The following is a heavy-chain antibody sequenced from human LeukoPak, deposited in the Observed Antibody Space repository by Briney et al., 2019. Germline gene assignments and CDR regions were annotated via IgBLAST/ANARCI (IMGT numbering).Heavy chain of an antibody. Sequence: GGSLRLSCAASGFTFSSYAMHWVRQAPGKGLGWVAVISYDGSNKYYADSVKGQFTISRDNSKNTLYLQMNSLRADDTAVYYCAKDVVGQQWPENYWGQGTLVTVSS. CDR3: AKDVVGQQWPENY. V-gene: IGHV3-30*04. D-gene: IGHD6-19*01. CDR1: GFTFSSYA. J-gene: IGHJ4*02. CDR2: ISYDGSNK.